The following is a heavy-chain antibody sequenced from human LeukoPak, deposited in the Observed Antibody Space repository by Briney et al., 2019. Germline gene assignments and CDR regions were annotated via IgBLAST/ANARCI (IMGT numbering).Heavy chain of an antibody. V-gene: IGHV3-48*03. CDR1: GFTFSSDE. D-gene: IGHD3-22*01. CDR3: ARIDSSGYYIDY. J-gene: IGHJ4*02. CDR2: ISSSGSTI. Sequence: GGSLRLSCAASGFTFSSDEMNWVRQAPGKGLEWVSYISSSGSTIYYADSVKGRFTISRDNAKNSLYLQMNSLRAEDTAVYYCARIDSSGYYIDYWGQGTLVTVSS.